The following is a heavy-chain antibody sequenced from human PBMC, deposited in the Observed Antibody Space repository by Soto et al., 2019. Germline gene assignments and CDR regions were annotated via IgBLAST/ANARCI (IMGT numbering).Heavy chain of an antibody. CDR3: AKVCDYETEYYYYGMDV. J-gene: IGHJ6*02. V-gene: IGHV3-23*01. Sequence: CVRLGCAASVVTFSGYAVSGFRQDPGKGLEWVSAISGSGGSTYYADSVKGRFTISRDNSKNTLYLQMNSLRAEDTAVYYCAKVCDYETEYYYYGMDVWGQGTTVTVSS. CDR1: VVTFSGYA. D-gene: IGHD4-17*01. CDR2: ISGSGGST.